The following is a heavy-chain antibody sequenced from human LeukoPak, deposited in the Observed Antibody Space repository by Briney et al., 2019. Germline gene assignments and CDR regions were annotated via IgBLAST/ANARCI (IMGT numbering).Heavy chain of an antibody. V-gene: IGHV1-46*01. D-gene: IGHD5-24*01. Sequence: GASVKVSCKASGYTFTSYYMHWVRQAPGQGLEWMGKNNPSGGSTSYAQKFQGRVTMTRDTSTSTVYMELSSLRSEDTAVYYCARRRRDGYRREAFDIWGQGTMVTVSS. J-gene: IGHJ3*02. CDR2: NNPSGGST. CDR1: GYTFTSYY. CDR3: ARRRRDGYRREAFDI.